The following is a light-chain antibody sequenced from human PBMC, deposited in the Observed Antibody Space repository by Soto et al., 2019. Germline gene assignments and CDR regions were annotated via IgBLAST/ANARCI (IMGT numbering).Light chain of an antibody. CDR2: WAS. J-gene: IGKJ4*01. CDR3: QQYYSSPFT. Sequence: DIVMTQSPDSLAVSLGERATINCKSSQSVLYSSNNKNYLAWYQQKLGQPPRLLIYWASSRESGVPDRFSGSGSGTDFTLTISSLQAEDVAAYYCQQYYSSPFTFGGGTKVEIK. CDR1: QSVLYSSNNKNY. V-gene: IGKV4-1*01.